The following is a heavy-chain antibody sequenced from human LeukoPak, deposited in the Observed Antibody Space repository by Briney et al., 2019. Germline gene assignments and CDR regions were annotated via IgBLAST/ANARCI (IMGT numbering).Heavy chain of an antibody. Sequence: GRSLGLSCAASGFTFSSYGMHCVCQAPGKGLEWVAVIWYDGSNKYYADSVKGRFTISRDNSKNTLYPQMNSLRAEDTAVYYCARGYIAAAGDLDYWGQGTLVTVSS. D-gene: IGHD6-13*01. J-gene: IGHJ4*02. V-gene: IGHV3-33*01. CDR1: GFTFSSYG. CDR2: IWYDGSNK. CDR3: ARGYIAAAGDLDY.